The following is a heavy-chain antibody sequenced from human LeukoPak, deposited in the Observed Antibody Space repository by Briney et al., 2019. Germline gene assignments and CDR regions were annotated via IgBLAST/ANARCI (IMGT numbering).Heavy chain of an antibody. J-gene: IGHJ4*02. Sequence: GGSLRLSCAASGFTFSSYGMHWVRQAPGKGLEWVAVISYDGSNKYYADSVKGRFTISRDNSKNTLYLQMNSLRAEDTAVYYCAKDFEWETHYFDYWGQGTLVTVSS. CDR1: GFTFSSYG. D-gene: IGHD1-26*01. V-gene: IGHV3-30*18. CDR2: ISYDGSNK. CDR3: AKDFEWETHYFDY.